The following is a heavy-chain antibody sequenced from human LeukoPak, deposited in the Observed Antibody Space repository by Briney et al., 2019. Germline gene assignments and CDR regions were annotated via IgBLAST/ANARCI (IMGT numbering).Heavy chain of an antibody. J-gene: IGHJ4*02. CDR1: AYSISSGYY. CDR3: ARDGSSGYWHYFDN. CDR2: IYHSGTT. D-gene: IGHD3-22*01. V-gene: IGHV4-38-2*02. Sequence: RPSETLSLTCTVSAYSISSGYYWGWIRQPPGKGLEWIGSIYHSGTTSYNPSHKSRVTISVDTSKNQISLNLSSVTAADTARYYCARDGSSGYWHYFDNWGQGALVTVSS.